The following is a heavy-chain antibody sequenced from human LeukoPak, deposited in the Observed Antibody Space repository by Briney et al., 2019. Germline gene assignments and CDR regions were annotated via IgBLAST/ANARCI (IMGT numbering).Heavy chain of an antibody. CDR1: GYTFTSYD. CDR3: ARGSVSSWYIPRVDWFDP. J-gene: IGHJ5*02. CDR2: MNPNSGNT. V-gene: IGHV1-8*03. Sequence: ASVKVSCKASGYTFTSYDISWVRQATGQGLEWMGWMNPNSGNTGYAQKFQGRVTITRNTSISTAYMELSSLRSEDTAVYYCARGSVSSWYIPRVDWFDPWGQGTLVTVSS. D-gene: IGHD6-13*01.